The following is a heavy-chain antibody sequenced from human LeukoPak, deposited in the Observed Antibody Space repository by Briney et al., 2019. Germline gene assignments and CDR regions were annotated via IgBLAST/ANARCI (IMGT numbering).Heavy chain of an antibody. J-gene: IGHJ4*02. CDR1: VGSISSYY. CDR2: IYYSGST. CDR3: ARGKGIVGAESHFDY. V-gene: IGHV4-59*01. D-gene: IGHD1-26*01. Sequence: SETLSLTCAVSVGSISSYYGSSIREPPRKGLGWGGYIYYSGSTNYNPSLKSRVTISVDTSKNQFSLKLSSVTAADTAVYYCARGKGIVGAESHFDYWGQGTLVTVSS.